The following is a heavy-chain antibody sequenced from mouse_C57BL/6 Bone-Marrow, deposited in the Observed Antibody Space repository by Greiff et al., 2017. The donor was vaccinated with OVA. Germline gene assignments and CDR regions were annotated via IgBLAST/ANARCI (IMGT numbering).Heavy chain of an antibody. J-gene: IGHJ1*03. CDR1: GFNIKDYY. Sequence: VQLQQSGAELVKPGASVKLSCTASGFNIKDYYMHWVKQRTEQGLEWIGRIDPEDGETTYAPKFQGKATITADTTSNTAYLQLSSLTSEDTAVYYCARSSMITKGGNWYFDVWGTGTTVTVSS. CDR3: ARSSMITKGGNWYFDV. V-gene: IGHV14-2*01. D-gene: IGHD2-4*01. CDR2: IDPEDGET.